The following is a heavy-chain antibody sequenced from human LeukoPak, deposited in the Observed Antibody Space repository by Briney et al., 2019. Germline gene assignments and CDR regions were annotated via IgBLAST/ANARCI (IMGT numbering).Heavy chain of an antibody. CDR3: ARDRDNVDIVATILFDY. V-gene: IGHV3-21*01. CDR2: ICSSSRYI. Sequence: GGSLRLSCAASGFTFSSYSMNWARQAPGKGLEWVSSICSSSRYIYYADSVKGRFTISRDDAKNSLYLQMNSLRAEDTAVYYCARDRDNVDIVATILFDYWGQGTLVTVSS. D-gene: IGHD5-12*01. CDR1: GFTFSSYS. J-gene: IGHJ4*02.